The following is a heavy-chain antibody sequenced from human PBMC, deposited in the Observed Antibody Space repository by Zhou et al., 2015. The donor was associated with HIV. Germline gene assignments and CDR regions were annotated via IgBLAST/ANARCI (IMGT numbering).Heavy chain of an antibody. V-gene: IGHV1-69*12. D-gene: IGHD3-10*01. CDR3: ARDGTHTYGSGKGRLDP. CDR2: IIPIFGTA. Sequence: QVQLVQSGAEVKKPGSSVKVSCKASGGTFSSYAISWVRQAPGQGLEWMGGIIPIFGTANYAQKFQGRVTITADESTSTAYMELSSLRSEDTAVYYCARDGTHTYGSGKGRLDPWGQGTLVTVSS. CDR1: GGTFSSYA. J-gene: IGHJ5*02.